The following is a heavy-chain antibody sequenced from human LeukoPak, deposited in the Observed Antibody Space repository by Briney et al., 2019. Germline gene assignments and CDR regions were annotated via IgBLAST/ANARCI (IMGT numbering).Heavy chain of an antibody. CDR3: ARDLTVTTSAFDI. Sequence: SETLSLTCTVSGGSISSYYWSWIRQAAGKGLEWIGRIYTSGSTNYNPSLKSRVTMSVDTSKNQFSLKLSSVTAADTAVYYCARDLTVTTSAFDIWGQGTMVTVSS. D-gene: IGHD4-17*01. V-gene: IGHV4-4*07. CDR1: GGSISSYY. J-gene: IGHJ3*02. CDR2: IYTSGST.